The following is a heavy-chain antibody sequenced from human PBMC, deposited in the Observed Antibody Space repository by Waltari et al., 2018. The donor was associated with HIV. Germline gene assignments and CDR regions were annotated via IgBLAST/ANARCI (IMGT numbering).Heavy chain of an antibody. CDR2: IYSGGST. V-gene: IGHV3-53*02. Sequence: VQLVETGGGLIQPGGSLRLSCAASGFTVSSNYMRWVRQAPGKGLEWVSVIYSGGSTYYADSVKGRFTISRDNSKNTLYLQMNSLRAEDTAVYYCARGALVDTAMPTRYYFDYWGQGTLVTVS. CDR3: ARGALVDTAMPTRYYFDY. CDR1: GFTVSSNY. D-gene: IGHD5-18*01. J-gene: IGHJ4*02.